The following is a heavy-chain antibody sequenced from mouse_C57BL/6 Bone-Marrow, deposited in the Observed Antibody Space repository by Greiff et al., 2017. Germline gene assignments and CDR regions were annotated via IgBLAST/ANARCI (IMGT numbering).Heavy chain of an antibody. V-gene: IGHV5-12*01. CDR3: ASHYADYAMDY. Sequence: EVMLVESGGGLVQPGGSLKLSCAASGFTFSDYYMYWVRQTPEKRLEWVAYISNGGGSTYYPDTVKGRFTISRDNAKNTLYLQMSRLKSEDTAMYYCASHYADYAMDYWGQGTSVTVSS. J-gene: IGHJ4*01. CDR1: GFTFSDYY. CDR2: ISNGGGST. D-gene: IGHD2-12*01.